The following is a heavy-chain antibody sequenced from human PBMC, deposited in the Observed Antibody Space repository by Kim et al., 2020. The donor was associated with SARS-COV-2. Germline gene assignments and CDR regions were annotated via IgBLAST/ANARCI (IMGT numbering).Heavy chain of an antibody. CDR1: GYTLTNSD. Sequence: ASVKVSCKASGYTLTNSDINWVRQATGQGLEWMGWMTPANGNTGYAQKFQGRVTMTSDNSINTAYMELRSLSSEDTAVYYCARTFSNGWHATWGQGSLVTVSP. V-gene: IGHV1-8*02. D-gene: IGHD6-19*01. CDR3: ARTFSNGWHAT. J-gene: IGHJ5*02. CDR2: MTPANGNT.